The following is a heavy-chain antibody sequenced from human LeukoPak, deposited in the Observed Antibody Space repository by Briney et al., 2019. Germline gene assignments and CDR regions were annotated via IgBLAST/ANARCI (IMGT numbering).Heavy chain of an antibody. Sequence: GGSLRLSCAASGFTFSNAWMSWVRQAPGKGLEWVGRSKSKIDGGTTDYAAPVKGRFTISRDDSKNTLYLQMNSLKTEDTAVYYCEALGAAADYWGQGTLVTVSS. V-gene: IGHV3-15*01. CDR3: EALGAAADY. CDR1: GFTFSNAW. J-gene: IGHJ4*02. CDR2: SKSKIDGGTT. D-gene: IGHD6-13*01.